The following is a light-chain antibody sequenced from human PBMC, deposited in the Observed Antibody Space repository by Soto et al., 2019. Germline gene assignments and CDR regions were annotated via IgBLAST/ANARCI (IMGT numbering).Light chain of an antibody. CDR1: QSVSNTY. CDR3: QQYGGTPPIT. Sequence: EIVFTQSPCTLSLSPGERATLSCRAIQSVSNTYVAWYQHIPGQTPRLLIYGASNRATGIPDRFSGSGSGTDFTLTISRLEPEDFAVYYCQQYGGTPPITFGQGTRLEIK. CDR2: GAS. V-gene: IGKV3-20*01. J-gene: IGKJ5*01.